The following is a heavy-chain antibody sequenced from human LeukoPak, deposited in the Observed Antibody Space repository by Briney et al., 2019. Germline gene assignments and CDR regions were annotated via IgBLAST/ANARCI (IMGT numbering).Heavy chain of an antibody. V-gene: IGHV1-18*01. CDR2: SSAYNSNT. J-gene: IGHJ6*02. CDR1: GYTFTSYG. Sequence: ASVKVSCKASGYTFTSYGISWVRRAPGQGLEWMGWSSAYNSNTNYAQKLQGRVTMTTDPSTSTAYMELRSLRSDATAVYYCARDEDYGSGSYYKDFEQPPPKYYYGMDVWGQGTTVTVSS. CDR3: ARDEDYGSGSYYKDFEQPPPKYYYGMDV. D-gene: IGHD3-10*01.